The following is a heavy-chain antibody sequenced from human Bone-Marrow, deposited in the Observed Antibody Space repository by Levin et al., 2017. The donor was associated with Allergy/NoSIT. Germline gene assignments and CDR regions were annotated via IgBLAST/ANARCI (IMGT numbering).Heavy chain of an antibody. Sequence: SETLSLTCTVSGASISGGSYYWTWIRQPAGKGLEWIGRIYTSGDTNYSPSLKSRASISFDRSNNHFSLKVTSVTAADTAMYYCAGDSGFSSILDSWGQGTLVTVSS. CDR1: GASISGGSYY. D-gene: IGHD6-13*01. V-gene: IGHV4-61*02. J-gene: IGHJ4*02. CDR3: AGDSGFSSILDS. CDR2: IYTSGDT.